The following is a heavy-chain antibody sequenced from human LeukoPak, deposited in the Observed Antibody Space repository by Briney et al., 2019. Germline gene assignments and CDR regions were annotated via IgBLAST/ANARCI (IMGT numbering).Heavy chain of an antibody. D-gene: IGHD4-17*01. Sequence: PPETLSLTCTVSGGSISHYYWSWIRQSPGKGLEWIGYIYYSGTTNYNPSLKSRDAISVDTSRNQFSLQLRSVTAADTAVYYCAREDPQTTVPEGMDVWGQGTTVIVSS. J-gene: IGHJ6*02. CDR1: GGSISHYY. V-gene: IGHV4-59*01. CDR2: IYYSGTT. CDR3: AREDPQTTVPEGMDV.